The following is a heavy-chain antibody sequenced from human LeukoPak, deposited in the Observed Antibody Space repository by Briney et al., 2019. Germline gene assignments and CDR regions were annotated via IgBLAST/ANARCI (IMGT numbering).Heavy chain of an antibody. CDR1: GFTFSSYG. J-gene: IGHJ4*02. D-gene: IGHD6-19*01. CDR2: ISGSGGST. V-gene: IGHV3-23*01. CDR3: AMGFIAVDVFDY. Sequence: GGSLRLSCAASGFTFSSYGMSWVRQAPGKGLEWVSAISGSGGSTYYADSVKGRFTISRDNSKNTLYLQMNSLRAEDTAVYYCAMGFIAVDVFDYWGQGTLVTVSS.